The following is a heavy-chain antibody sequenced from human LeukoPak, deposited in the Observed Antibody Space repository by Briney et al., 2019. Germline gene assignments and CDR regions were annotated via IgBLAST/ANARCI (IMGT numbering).Heavy chain of an antibody. J-gene: IGHJ1*01. V-gene: IGHV3-11*04. CDR2: ISSSGSTI. Sequence: GGSLRLSCAASGFTFSDYYMSWIRQAPGKGLEWVSYISSSGSTIYYADSVKGRLTISRDNAKNSLYLQMNSLRAEDTAVYYCARHGTGGSYLSEYFQHWGQGTLVTVSS. D-gene: IGHD1-26*01. CDR1: GFTFSDYY. CDR3: ARHGTGGSYLSEYFQH.